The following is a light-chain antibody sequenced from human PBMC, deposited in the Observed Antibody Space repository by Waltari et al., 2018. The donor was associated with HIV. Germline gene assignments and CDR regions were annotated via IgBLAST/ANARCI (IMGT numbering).Light chain of an antibody. CDR2: GAS. CDR3: QQSET. J-gene: IGKJ1*01. CDR1: QSVSSSY. Sequence: EIVLTQSPGTLSLSLGVRATLSCRASQSVSSSYLAWYQQKSGQAPRLLIYGASSRATGIPDRFSGSGSGTEFTLTIARLEPEDFAVYYCQQSETFGQGTRVEIK. V-gene: IGKV3-20*01.